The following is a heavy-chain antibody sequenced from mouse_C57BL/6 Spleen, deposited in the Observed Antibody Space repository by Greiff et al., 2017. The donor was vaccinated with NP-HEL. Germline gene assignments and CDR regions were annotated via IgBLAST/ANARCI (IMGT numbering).Heavy chain of an antibody. CDR3: ARGPAVVATDWYFDV. CDR1: GYTFTSYW. Sequence: VKLQQPGAELVKPGASVKLSCKASGYTFTSYWMHWVKQRPGQGLEWIGMIHPNSGSTNYNEKFKSKATLTVDKSSSTAYMQLSSLTSEDSAVYYCARGPAVVATDWYFDVWGTGTTVTVSS. V-gene: IGHV1-64*01. D-gene: IGHD1-1*01. CDR2: IHPNSGST. J-gene: IGHJ1*03.